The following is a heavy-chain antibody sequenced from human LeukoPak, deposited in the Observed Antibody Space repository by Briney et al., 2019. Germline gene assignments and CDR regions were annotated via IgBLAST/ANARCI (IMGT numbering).Heavy chain of an antibody. D-gene: IGHD3-9*01. CDR1: GVTFSSYA. CDR2: ISGSGGST. CDR3: AKRSYYDILTGYYTPFDY. V-gene: IGHV3-23*01. J-gene: IGHJ4*02. Sequence: GGSLRLSCAASGVTFSSYAMSSVPQAPGEGLGWGSGISGSGGSTYYADSVKGRFTISRDNSQNTLYLQMNSLRAEDTAVYHCAKRSYYDILTGYYTPFDYWGQGTLVTVSS.